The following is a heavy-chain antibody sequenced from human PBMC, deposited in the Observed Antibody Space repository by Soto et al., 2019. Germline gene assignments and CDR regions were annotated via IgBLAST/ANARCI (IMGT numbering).Heavy chain of an antibody. Sequence: SXKLSCAASGFTFSSYAMHWVRQAPGKWLEWVAVISYDGSNKYYADSVKGRFTISRDNSKNTLYLQMNSLRAEDTAVYYCARDPHRDGYNYPYYYYYGMDVWGQGTTVTVSS. D-gene: IGHD5-12*01. CDR1: GFTFSSYA. CDR2: ISYDGSNK. J-gene: IGHJ6*02. V-gene: IGHV3-30-3*01. CDR3: ARDPHRDGYNYPYYYYYGMDV.